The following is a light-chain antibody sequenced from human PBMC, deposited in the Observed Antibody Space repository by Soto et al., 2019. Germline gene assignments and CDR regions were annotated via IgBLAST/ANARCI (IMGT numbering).Light chain of an antibody. CDR1: QSVSSN. Sequence: EMVMTQSPATLSVSPGERATLSCRASQSVSSNLAWYQQKPGQAPRLLIYGASTRATGIPARFSGSGSGTEFTLTISSLQSEDFAVYYCQQYNNWPPWTFGQGTQGGYQ. CDR2: GAS. J-gene: IGKJ1*01. CDR3: QQYNNWPPWT. V-gene: IGKV3-15*01.